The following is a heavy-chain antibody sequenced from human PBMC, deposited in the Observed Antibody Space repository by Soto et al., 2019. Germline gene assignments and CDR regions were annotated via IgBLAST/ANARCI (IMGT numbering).Heavy chain of an antibody. D-gene: IGHD2-2*02. CDR2: ISSSSSTI. V-gene: IGHV3-48*01. J-gene: IGHJ5*02. CDR1: GFTFSSYS. CDR3: ARIGIVVGVPAAISWFDP. Sequence: GGSLRLSCAASGFTFSSYSMNWVRQAPGKGLEWVSYISSSSSTIYYADSVKGRFTISRDNAKNSLYLQMNSLRAEDTAVYYCARIGIVVGVPAAISWFDPWGQGTLVTVSS.